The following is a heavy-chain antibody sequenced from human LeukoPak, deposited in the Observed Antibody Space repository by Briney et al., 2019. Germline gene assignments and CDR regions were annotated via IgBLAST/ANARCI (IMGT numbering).Heavy chain of an antibody. CDR2: IYYSGST. CDR3: AGGIYDYGDYGPDAFDI. J-gene: IGHJ3*02. CDR1: GGSISSYY. Sequence: SETLSLTCTVSGGSISSYYWSWIRQPPGKGLEWIGYIYYSGSTNYNPSLKSRVTISVDTSKNQFSLKLSSMTAADTAVYYCAGGIYDYGDYGPDAFDIWGQGTMVTVSS. V-gene: IGHV4-59*01. D-gene: IGHD4-17*01.